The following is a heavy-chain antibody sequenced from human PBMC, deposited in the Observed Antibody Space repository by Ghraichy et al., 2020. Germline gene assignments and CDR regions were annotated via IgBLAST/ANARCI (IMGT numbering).Heavy chain of an antibody. CDR2: ISHSNNYI. Sequence: GGSLRLSCAASGFTFSSYTMSWVRQAPGKGLEWVSSISHSNNYIYQPDPLKGRFTISRDNAKNSLFLQINSLRAEDTAVYYCARARWGYSNSPRAFDYWGQGTLVTVSS. J-gene: IGHJ4*02. V-gene: IGHV3-21*01. CDR1: GFTFSSYT. D-gene: IGHD6-6*01. CDR3: ARARWGYSNSPRAFDY.